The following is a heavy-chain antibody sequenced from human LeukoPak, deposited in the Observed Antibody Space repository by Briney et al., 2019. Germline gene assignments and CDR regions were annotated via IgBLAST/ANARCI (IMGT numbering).Heavy chain of an antibody. CDR2: IYYSGST. V-gene: IGHV4-59*08. CDR3: ARLGNDAFDI. D-gene: IGHD7-27*01. Sequence: SETLSLTCTVSGGSISSYYWSWIRQPPGKGLEWIGYIYYSGSTNYNPSLKSRVTISVDTSKNQFSLKLSSVTAADTAVYYCARLGNDAFDIWGQGTMVTVSS. CDR1: GGSISSYY. J-gene: IGHJ3*02.